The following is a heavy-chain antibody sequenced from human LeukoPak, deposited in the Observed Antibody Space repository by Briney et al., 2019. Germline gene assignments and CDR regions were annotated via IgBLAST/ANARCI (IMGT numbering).Heavy chain of an antibody. V-gene: IGHV5-51*01. CDR2: IFPGDSDT. Sequence: GESLKISCKGSGYSFTSYWIGWVRQMPGKGLEWMGIIFPGDSDTRYSPSFQGQVTISADKSISTASLQWSSLKASDTAMYYCATSFGYSSGWHGMDVWGQGTTVTVSS. CDR3: ATSFGYSSGWHGMDV. CDR1: GYSFTSYW. J-gene: IGHJ6*02. D-gene: IGHD6-19*01.